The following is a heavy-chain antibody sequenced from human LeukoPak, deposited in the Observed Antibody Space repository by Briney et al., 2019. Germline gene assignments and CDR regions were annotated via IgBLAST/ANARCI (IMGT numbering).Heavy chain of an antibody. J-gene: IGHJ3*02. Sequence: GGSLRLSCAASGFTFSSYGMHWVRQAPGKGLEWVAVISFDGSNKYYADSVKGRFTISRDNSKNTLYLQMNSLRVEDTAVYYCARDRLHAFDIWGQGTMVTVSS. CDR2: ISFDGSNK. V-gene: IGHV3-30*03. D-gene: IGHD2-15*01. CDR3: ARDRLHAFDI. CDR1: GFTFSSYG.